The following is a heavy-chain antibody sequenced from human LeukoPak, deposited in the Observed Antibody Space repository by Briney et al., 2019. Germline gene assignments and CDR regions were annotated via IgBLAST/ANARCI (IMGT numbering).Heavy chain of an antibody. D-gene: IGHD3-9*01. CDR3: ARGYDILTGYLYWFDP. V-gene: IGHV1-2*02. CDR1: GYTFTGYY. CDR2: INPNSGGT. Sequence: ASVKVSCKASGYTFTGYYMHWVRQAPGQGLEWMGWINPNSGGTNYAQKFQGRVTTTRDTSLSTAYMELSRLRSDDTAVYYCARGYDILTGYLYWFDPWGQGTLVTVSS. J-gene: IGHJ5*02.